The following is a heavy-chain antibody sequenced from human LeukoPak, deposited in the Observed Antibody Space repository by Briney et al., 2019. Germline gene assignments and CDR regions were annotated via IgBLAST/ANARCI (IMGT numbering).Heavy chain of an antibody. V-gene: IGHV4-34*01. CDR2: IDHTGST. Sequence: SSETLSLTCAVSGGSLSGYYWTWIRQPPGKGLEWLGEIDHTGSTNYNPSLKSRVTISVDTSKNQFSLKLSSVTAADTAVYYCARSFVWFGELFNFDYWGQGTLVTVSS. J-gene: IGHJ4*02. D-gene: IGHD3-10*01. CDR3: ARSFVWFGELFNFDY. CDR1: GGSLSGYY.